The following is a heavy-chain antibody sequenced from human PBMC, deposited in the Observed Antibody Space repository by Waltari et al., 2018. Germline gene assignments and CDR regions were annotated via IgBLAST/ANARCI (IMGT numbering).Heavy chain of an antibody. D-gene: IGHD3-22*01. J-gene: IGHJ4*02. V-gene: IGHV3-23*04. CDR2: ISGSGGRT. Sequence: EVQLVESGGGLVQPGGSLRLSCAASGFTFSSYAMSWVSQAPGKGLEWVSAISGSGGRTYYADSGNGRFTISRDNSKNTLYLQRNSLRAEDTAVYYCAKEAPYYYDSSGYFDYWGQGTLVTVSS. CDR3: AKEAPYYYDSSGYFDY. CDR1: GFTFSSYA.